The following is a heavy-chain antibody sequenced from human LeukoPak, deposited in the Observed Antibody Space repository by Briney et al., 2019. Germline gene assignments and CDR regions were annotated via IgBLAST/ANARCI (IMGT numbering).Heavy chain of an antibody. V-gene: IGHV3-74*01. Sequence: GGSLRLSCAPSGITFGNNWMHWVRHGLEKGLVWISRINSDGGGAIYADSVKGRFTVSRDNAKNTLYLQMNSLRAEDTAVYYCARDVPHNWFDTWGQGTLVTVSS. CDR3: ARDVPHNWFDT. CDR2: INSDGGGA. J-gene: IGHJ5*02. CDR1: GITFGNNW.